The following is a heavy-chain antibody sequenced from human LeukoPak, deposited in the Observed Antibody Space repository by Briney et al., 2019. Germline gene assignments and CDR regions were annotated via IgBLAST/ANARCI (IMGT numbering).Heavy chain of an antibody. CDR1: GFTFDIYD. V-gene: IGHV3-48*03. J-gene: IGHJ4*02. CDR3: AKDYSDSSGYFRVPHVFDF. CDR2: ISSSGSTI. Sequence: PGGSLRLSCAASGFTFDIYDMNWVRQTPGKGLEWVSFISSSGSTILYADSVKGRFTISRDNAKNSLYLQMNILRAEDTAVYYCAKDYSDSSGYFRVPHVFDFWGQGTLVTVSS. D-gene: IGHD3-22*01.